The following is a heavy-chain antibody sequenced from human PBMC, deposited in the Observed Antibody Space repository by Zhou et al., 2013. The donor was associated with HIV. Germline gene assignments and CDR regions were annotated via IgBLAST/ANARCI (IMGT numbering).Heavy chain of an antibody. CDR3: ATQDKMATDEP. CDR2: IYYSGST. V-gene: IGHV4-59*08. CDR1: GGSISSHY. D-gene: IGHD5-12*01. Sequence: VQLQESGPGLVKPSETLSLTCTVSGGSISSHYWSWIRQPPGKGLEWIGYIYYSGSTNYNPSLKSRVTISVDTSKNQFSLKLSSVTAADTAVYYCATQDKMATDEPWGQGTLVTVSS. J-gene: IGHJ5*02.